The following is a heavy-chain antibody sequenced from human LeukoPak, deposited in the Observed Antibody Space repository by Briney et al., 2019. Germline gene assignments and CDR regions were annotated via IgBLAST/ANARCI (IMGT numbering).Heavy chain of an antibody. Sequence: GGSLRLSCTASGFTFSSYAMHWVRQAPGKGLEWVAVISYDGSSKYYADSVKGRFTISRDNSKNTLYLQMNSLRAEDTAVYYCARDRSSNEYYFDYWGQGTLVTVSS. CDR1: GFTFSSYA. V-gene: IGHV3-30-3*01. D-gene: IGHD2-2*01. CDR3: ARDRSSNEYYFDY. CDR2: ISYDGSSK. J-gene: IGHJ4*02.